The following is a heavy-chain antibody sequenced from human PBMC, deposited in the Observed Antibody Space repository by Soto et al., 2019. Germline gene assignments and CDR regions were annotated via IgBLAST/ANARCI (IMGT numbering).Heavy chain of an antibody. CDR2: VYHNGLT. CDR3: AIGAGLPGEADRFGY. Sequence: SETLSLTYDVSGDSIGSTVWWSWVRQPPGKGLERIGEVYHNGLTDYNPSLRGRATMSADMSNNQFSLRVTSVNDADTAIYYCAIGAGLPGEADRFGYWGQGAVLTSSS. J-gene: IGHJ4*02. D-gene: IGHD3-16*01. CDR1: GDSIGSTVW. V-gene: IGHV4-4*02.